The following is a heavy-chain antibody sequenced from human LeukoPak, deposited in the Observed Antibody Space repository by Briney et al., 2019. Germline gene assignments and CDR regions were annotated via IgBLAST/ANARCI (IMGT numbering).Heavy chain of an antibody. Sequence: AGGSLRLSCAASGFTFSDYCMSWIRQAPGKGLEWVSYISSSGSTIYYADSVKGRFTISRDNAKNSLYLQMNSLRAEDTAVYYCARVAFDSSGYFVHFDYWGQGTLVTVSS. D-gene: IGHD3-22*01. J-gene: IGHJ4*02. CDR1: GFTFSDYC. CDR2: ISSSGSTI. CDR3: ARVAFDSSGYFVHFDY. V-gene: IGHV3-11*01.